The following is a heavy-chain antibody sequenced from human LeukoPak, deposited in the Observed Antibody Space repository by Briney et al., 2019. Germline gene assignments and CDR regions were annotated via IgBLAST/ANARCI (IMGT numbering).Heavy chain of an antibody. CDR1: GGSISSYY. J-gene: IGHJ4*02. V-gene: IGHV4-59*01. Sequence: SETLSLTCTVSGGSISSYYWSWIRQPPGKGLEWIGYIYYSGSTNYNPSPKSRVNISVDASKNHFSLRLTSVTAADTAVYYCARLSSKKVANFDYWGQGTLVTVSS. CDR2: IYYSGST. D-gene: IGHD2-15*01. CDR3: ARLSSKKVANFDY.